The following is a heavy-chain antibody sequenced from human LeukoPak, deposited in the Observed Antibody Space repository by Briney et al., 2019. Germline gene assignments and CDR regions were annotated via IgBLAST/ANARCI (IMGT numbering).Heavy chain of an antibody. CDR2: IYSSGST. D-gene: IGHD2/OR15-2a*01. J-gene: IGHJ2*01. Sequence: TSETLSLTCTVSGGSISSGSYYWSWIRQPAGKGLEWIGRIYSSGSTNYNPSLKSRVTMSVDTSKNQFSLKLSSVTAADTAVYYCARTLHKPLNNWFFDVWGRGTLVTVSS. CDR3: ARTLHKPLNNWFFDV. V-gene: IGHV4-61*02. CDR1: GGSISSGSYY.